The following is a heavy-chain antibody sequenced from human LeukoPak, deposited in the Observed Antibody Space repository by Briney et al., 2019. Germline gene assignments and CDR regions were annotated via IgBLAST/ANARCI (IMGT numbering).Heavy chain of an antibody. Sequence: RGSLRLSCVASGFTFDEYTMHWVRQVPGKRLEWVSVIGWDSDSKYYLESVKGRFTISRDNSKNSLYLQMNSLRTEDTAFYYCAKDRSRSYSSFDSWGQGTLASVSS. D-gene: IGHD6-19*01. V-gene: IGHV3-43*01. CDR3: AKDRSRSYSSFDS. CDR2: IGWDSDSK. J-gene: IGHJ4*02. CDR1: GFTFDEYT.